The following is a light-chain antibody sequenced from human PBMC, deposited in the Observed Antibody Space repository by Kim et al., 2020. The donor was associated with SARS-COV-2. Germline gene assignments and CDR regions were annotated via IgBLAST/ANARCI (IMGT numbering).Light chain of an antibody. J-gene: IGKJ1*01. CDR2: GAS. CDR3: QQYGTSTWT. Sequence: EIVLTQSPGTLSVSPGERATLSCRASQSVSSTDLAWYQQRPGQAPRLLTYGASRRATGIPDRFSGSGSGTDFTLTISRLEPEDFAVYYCQQYGTSTWTFGQGTKVDIK. V-gene: IGKV3-20*01. CDR1: QSVSSTD.